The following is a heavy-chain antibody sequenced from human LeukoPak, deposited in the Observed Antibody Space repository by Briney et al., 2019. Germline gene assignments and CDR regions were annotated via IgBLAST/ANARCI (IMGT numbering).Heavy chain of an antibody. Sequence: PGGSLRLSCAASGFTFSSYSMNWARQAPGKGLEWVSSISTSGTYIYFADSLKGRITISRDNAKNSLYLQMNSLRAEDTAVYYCARQPLDGRYYFDYWGQGTLDTVSS. V-gene: IGHV3-21*01. CDR3: ARQPLDGRYYFDY. D-gene: IGHD5-24*01. CDR2: ISTSGTYI. J-gene: IGHJ4*02. CDR1: GFTFSSYS.